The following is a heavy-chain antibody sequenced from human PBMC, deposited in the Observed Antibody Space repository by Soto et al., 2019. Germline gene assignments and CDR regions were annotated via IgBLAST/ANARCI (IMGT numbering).Heavy chain of an antibody. J-gene: IGHJ4*02. V-gene: IGHV4-61*01. Sequence: SETLSLTCTVSGGSVSGGSYYWSWIRQPPGKGLEWVGYIYYSGSTNYNPSLKSRVTISGDTSKNQFSLKLSSVTAADTAMYYCARGQPAAPSDYWGQGTLVTVSS. CDR2: IYYSGST. D-gene: IGHD6-13*01. CDR1: GGSVSGGSYY. CDR3: ARGQPAAPSDY.